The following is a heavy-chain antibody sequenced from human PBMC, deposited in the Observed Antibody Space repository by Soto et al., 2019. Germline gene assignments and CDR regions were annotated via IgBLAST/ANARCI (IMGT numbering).Heavy chain of an antibody. D-gene: IGHD2-15*01. J-gene: IGHJ3*02. CDR2: ISAYNGNT. CDR3: ARDIVVVVAANDAFDI. V-gene: IGHV1-18*01. Sequence: GASVKVSCKASGYTFTSYGISWVRQAPGQGLEWMGWISAYNGNTNYAQKLQGRVTMTTDTSTSTAYMELRSLRSDDTAVYYCARDIVVVVAANDAFDIWGQGTMVTVSS. CDR1: GYTFTSYG.